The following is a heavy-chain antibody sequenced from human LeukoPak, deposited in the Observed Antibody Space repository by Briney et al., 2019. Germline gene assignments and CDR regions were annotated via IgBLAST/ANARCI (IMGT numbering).Heavy chain of an antibody. CDR2: ISSSSSYI. CDR1: GFTFSRYN. Sequence: GGSLRLSCAASGFTFSRYNMNWVRQAPGKGLEWVSSISSSSSYIYYADSVKGRFTISRDNAKNSLYLQMNSLRAGDTAVYYCARAAYSSTWYSRYFDLWGRGTLVTVSS. V-gene: IGHV3-21*01. CDR3: ARAAYSSTWYSRYFDL. D-gene: IGHD6-13*01. J-gene: IGHJ2*01.